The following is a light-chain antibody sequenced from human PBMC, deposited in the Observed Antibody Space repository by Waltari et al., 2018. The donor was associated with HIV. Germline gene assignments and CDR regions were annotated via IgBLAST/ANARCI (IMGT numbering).Light chain of an antibody. J-gene: IGKJ1*01. Sequence: EIVMTQSPATLSVSPGQRVTLSCRASQSITVNLAWYQQKPGPALRLLIHGASARATGVPARFSGSGSGTEFTLTISDLQAEDFAIYCCQQYNNWPPTFGHGTKVEI. CDR2: GAS. CDR1: QSITVN. CDR3: QQYNNWPPT. V-gene: IGKV3-15*01.